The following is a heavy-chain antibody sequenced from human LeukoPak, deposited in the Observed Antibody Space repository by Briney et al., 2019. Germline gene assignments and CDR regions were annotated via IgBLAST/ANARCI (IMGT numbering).Heavy chain of an antibody. Sequence: GGSLRLTCAASGFTFSSYAMSWVRQAPGKGLEWVSAISGSGGSTYYADSVKGRFTISRDNSKNTLYLQMNSLRAEDTAVYYCAKDQLLWFGELTSGSTFDYWGQGTLVTVSS. CDR3: AKDQLLWFGELTSGSTFDY. D-gene: IGHD3-10*01. CDR1: GFTFSSYA. V-gene: IGHV3-23*01. J-gene: IGHJ4*02. CDR2: ISGSGGST.